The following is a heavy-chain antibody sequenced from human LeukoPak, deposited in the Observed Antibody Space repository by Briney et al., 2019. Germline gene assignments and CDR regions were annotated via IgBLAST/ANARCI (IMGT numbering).Heavy chain of an antibody. CDR2: IYRSGSA. V-gene: IGHV4-38-2*01. D-gene: IGHD4-11*01. Sequence: PSETLSLTCAVSRYSISSGYHWAWIRPPPGKGLEWIGSIYRSGSAYYNPSLKSRVTISVDTSKSQFSLRVTSVTAADTAVYYCARVDYILDYWGQGTLVTVSS. CDR1: RYSISSGYH. J-gene: IGHJ4*02. CDR3: ARVDYILDY.